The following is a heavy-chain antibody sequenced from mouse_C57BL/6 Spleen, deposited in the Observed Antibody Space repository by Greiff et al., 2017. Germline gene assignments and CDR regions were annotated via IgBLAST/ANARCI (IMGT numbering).Heavy chain of an antibody. CDR3: ARSAGYSNSLDY. Sequence: EVHLVESGPVLVKPGASVKMSCKASGYTFTDYYMNWVKQSHGKSLEWIGVINPYNGGTSYNQKFKGKATLTVDKSSSTAYMELNSLTSGDSAVYYCARSAGYSNSLDYWGQGTTLTVSS. CDR2: INPYNGGT. CDR1: GYTFTDYY. V-gene: IGHV1-19*01. J-gene: IGHJ2*01. D-gene: IGHD2-5*01.